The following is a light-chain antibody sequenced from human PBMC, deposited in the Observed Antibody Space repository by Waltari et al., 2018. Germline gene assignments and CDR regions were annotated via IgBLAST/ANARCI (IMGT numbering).Light chain of an antibody. Sequence: QSVLTQPPSVSAAPGQKVTVSCYGSTSNIGNDYVSWYQQLPGTAPKLLIFDNNQRPSGIPYRFSGSKSGTSATLGITGLQTGDDADYYCGTWDSSLDSYVFGTGSKVTVL. V-gene: IGLV1-51*01. CDR2: DNN. J-gene: IGLJ1*01. CDR3: GTWDSSLDSYV. CDR1: TSNIGNDY.